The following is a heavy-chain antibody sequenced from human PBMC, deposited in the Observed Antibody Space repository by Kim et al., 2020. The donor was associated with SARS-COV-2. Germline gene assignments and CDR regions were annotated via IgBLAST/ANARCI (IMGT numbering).Heavy chain of an antibody. J-gene: IGHJ4*02. Sequence: ASVKVSCKASGYTFTDYYMHWVRLAPGQGLEWMGQINPHNGVTDYAPKFQGRVTLTRDRSISTAYMELTRLRSDDTAVYYCAKDIGITEGIDYWGQGTLV. D-gene: IGHD1-20*01. CDR1: GYTFTDYY. V-gene: IGHV1-2*06. CDR2: INPHNGVT. CDR3: AKDIGITEGIDY.